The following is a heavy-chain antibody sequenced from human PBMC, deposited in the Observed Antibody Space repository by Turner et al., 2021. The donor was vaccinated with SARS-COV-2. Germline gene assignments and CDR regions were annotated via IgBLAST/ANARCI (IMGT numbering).Heavy chain of an antibody. J-gene: IGHJ4*02. CDR2: VYYDGSS. CDR3: ASGSGSYSAWYFDY. Sequence: QVQLPESGPGLVKPSETLSLTCSVASGSITSYYWSWIRQAPGKGLEWIGYVYYDGSSNYNPSLKSRVTISVDTSKNQFSLKLTSVTAADTAVYYCASGSGSYSAWYFDYWGQGTLVTVSS. CDR1: SGSITSYY. D-gene: IGHD2-21*02. V-gene: IGHV4-59*01.